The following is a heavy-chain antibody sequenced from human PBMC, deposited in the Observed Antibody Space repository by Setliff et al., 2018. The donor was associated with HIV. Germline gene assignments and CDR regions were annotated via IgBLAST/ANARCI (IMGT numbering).Heavy chain of an antibody. CDR2: IYKAGKT. CDR1: GFRVTDTY. CDR3: ATGGYGGAYYVAGY. J-gene: IGHJ4*02. V-gene: IGHV3-53*01. Sequence: PGGSLRLSCEASGFRVTDTYMAWVRQAPGKGLEWVTIIYKAGKTYYADFVKGRFTIARDDTKNTVSLQMNNLEPGDTAMYYWATGGYGGAYYVAGYWGQGTKVTSSS. D-gene: IGHD5-18*01.